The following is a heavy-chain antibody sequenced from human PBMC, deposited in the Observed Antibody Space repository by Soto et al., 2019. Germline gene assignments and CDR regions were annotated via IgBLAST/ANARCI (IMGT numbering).Heavy chain of an antibody. CDR1: GGSISSGDYY. CDR3: ARVWYSGRRMDY. CDR2: IYYSGST. J-gene: IGHJ4*02. D-gene: IGHD6-13*01. V-gene: IGHV4-30-4*01. Sequence: QVQLQESGPGLVKPSQTLSLTCTVSGGSISSGDYYWSWIRQPPGKGLEWIGYIYYSGSTYYNPSLKSRVTISGDTSKNQFSLKLNSVTAAATAVYHCARVWYSGRRMDYWGQGTLVTVSS.